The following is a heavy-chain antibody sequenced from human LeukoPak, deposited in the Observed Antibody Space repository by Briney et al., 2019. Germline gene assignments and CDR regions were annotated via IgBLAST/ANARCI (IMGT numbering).Heavy chain of an antibody. CDR1: GFTFSSYA. J-gene: IGHJ5*02. D-gene: IGHD1-20*01. Sequence: GGSLRLSCAASGFTFSSYAMSWVRQAPEKGLEWVSYISSRGGTIYYADSVKGRFTISRDNAKNSLYLQMNSLRAEDTAVYYCARDLTGTTYLDPWGQGTLVTVSS. V-gene: IGHV3-48*03. CDR3: ARDLTGTTYLDP. CDR2: ISSRGGTI.